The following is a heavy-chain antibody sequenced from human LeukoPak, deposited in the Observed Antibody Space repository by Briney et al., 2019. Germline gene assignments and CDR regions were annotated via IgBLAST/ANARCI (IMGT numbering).Heavy chain of an antibody. V-gene: IGHV4-38-2*02. CDR1: GYSISSGYN. CDR2: IYHSGRT. J-gene: IGHJ6*03. D-gene: IGHD4-17*01. Sequence: SETLSLTCSVSGYSISSGYNWGWIRQSPGKGLEWIANIYHSGRTYYNPSLKSRVAMSVDKSKNQFSLKLSSVTAADTAVYYCARESVTTSYYYYYYMDVWGKGTTVTISS. CDR3: ARESVTTSYYYYYYMDV.